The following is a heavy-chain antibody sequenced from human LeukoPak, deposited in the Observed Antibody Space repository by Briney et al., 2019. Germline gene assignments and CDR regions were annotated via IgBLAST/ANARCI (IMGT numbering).Heavy chain of an antibody. CDR2: IYYSGST. J-gene: IGHJ4*02. CDR3: ARVIPSSSSLDY. CDR1: GGSISSYY. Sequence: SETLSLTCTVSGGSISSYYWSWIRQPPGKGLEWIGYIYYSGSTNYNPSLKSRVTISVDTSKNQFSLKLSSVAAADTAVYYCARVIPSSSSLDYWGQGTLVTVSS. D-gene: IGHD6-6*01. V-gene: IGHV4-59*01.